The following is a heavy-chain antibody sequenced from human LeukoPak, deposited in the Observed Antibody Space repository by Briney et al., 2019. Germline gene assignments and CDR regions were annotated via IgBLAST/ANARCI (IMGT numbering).Heavy chain of an antibody. Sequence: GGSLRLSCAASGFTVSSNYMNWVRQAPGKGLEWVSVISSGGTTYYTDSVKGRFTISRDNSKSTLYLQMNSLRAEDTAVYYCASNYYGSGSYFYYYGMDVWGQGTTVTVSS. J-gene: IGHJ6*02. V-gene: IGHV3-53*01. CDR3: ASNYYGSGSYFYYYGMDV. D-gene: IGHD3-10*01. CDR1: GFTVSSNY. CDR2: ISSGGTT.